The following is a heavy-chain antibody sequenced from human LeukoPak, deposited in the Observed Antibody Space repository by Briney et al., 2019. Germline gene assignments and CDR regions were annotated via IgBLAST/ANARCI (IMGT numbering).Heavy chain of an antibody. V-gene: IGHV3-30*04. CDR2: ISYDGRNK. D-gene: IGHD2-2*01. Sequence: PGGSLRLSCAASGFTFSTYSMHWVRQAPGKGLEWVAVISYDGRNKYYADSVKGRFTISRDNSKNTQYLQISSLRAEDTAVYYCARVGSRYQLLSYYYYMDVWGKGTMVTVFS. CDR3: ARVGSRYQLLSYYYYMDV. CDR1: GFTFSTYS. J-gene: IGHJ6*03.